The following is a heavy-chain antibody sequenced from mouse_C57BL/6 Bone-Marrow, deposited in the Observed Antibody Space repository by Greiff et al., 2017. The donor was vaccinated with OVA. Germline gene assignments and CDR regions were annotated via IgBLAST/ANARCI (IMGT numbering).Heavy chain of an antibody. Sequence: VQLQQPGAELVRPGTSVKLSCKASGYTFTNYWMHWVKQRPGQGLEWIGVIAPSDSYINYNQKFKGRATLTEDTSSSTAYMHLSSLTSEDSAVYYCAHYGSRLYLHYWGEGTSLTVSS. D-gene: IGHD1-1*01. CDR3: AHYGSRLYLHY. CDR2: IAPSDSYI. V-gene: IGHV1-59*01. CDR1: GYTFTNYW. J-gene: IGHJ2*02.